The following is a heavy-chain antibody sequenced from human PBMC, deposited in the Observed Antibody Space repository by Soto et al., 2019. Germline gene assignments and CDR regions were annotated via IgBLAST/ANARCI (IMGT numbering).Heavy chain of an antibody. V-gene: IGHV4-39*01. J-gene: IGHJ6*02. D-gene: IGHD1-26*01. CDR3: ASGSYYSGYYYGMDV. CDR2: IYYSGST. CDR1: GGSISSSSYY. Sequence: PSETLSLTCTVSGGSISSSSYYWGWIRQPPGKGLEWIGSIYYSGSTYYNPSLKSRVTISVDTSKNQFSLKLSSVTAADTAVYYCASGSYYSGYYYGMDVWGQGTTVTVSS.